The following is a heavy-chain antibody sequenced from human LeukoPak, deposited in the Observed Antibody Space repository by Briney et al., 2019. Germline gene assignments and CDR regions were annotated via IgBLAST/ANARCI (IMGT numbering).Heavy chain of an antibody. V-gene: IGHV3-48*03. Sequence: GGSLRLSCAASGFTFSSYEMNWVRQAPGKGLEWVSYISSSGSTIYYADSVKGRFTISRDNAKNSLYLQMNSLIDEDTAVYYCARDSEQLALDYWGQGTLVTVSS. D-gene: IGHD6-6*01. CDR1: GFTFSSYE. CDR3: ARDSEQLALDY. CDR2: ISSSGSTI. J-gene: IGHJ4*02.